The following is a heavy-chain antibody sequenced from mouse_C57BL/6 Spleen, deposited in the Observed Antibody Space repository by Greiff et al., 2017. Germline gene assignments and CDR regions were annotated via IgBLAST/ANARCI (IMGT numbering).Heavy chain of an antibody. V-gene: IGHV1-18*01. CDR3: ARSYYGSSPVAY. Sequence: EVQLQQSGPELVKPGASVKIPCKASGYTFTDYNMDWVKQSHGKSLEWIGDINPNNGGTIYNQKFKGKATLTVDKSSSTAYMELRSLTSEDTAVYYCARSYYGSSPVAYWGQGTLVTVSA. J-gene: IGHJ3*01. CDR1: GYTFTDYN. CDR2: INPNNGGT. D-gene: IGHD1-1*01.